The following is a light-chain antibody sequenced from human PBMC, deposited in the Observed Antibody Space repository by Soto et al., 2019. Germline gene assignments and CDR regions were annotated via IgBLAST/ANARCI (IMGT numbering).Light chain of an antibody. V-gene: IGLV2-11*01. CDR3: CSYAGSYTYG. CDR1: SSDVCGNNY. CDR2: DVS. Sequence: QSALTQPRSVSGPPGQSVTISCTGTSSDVCGNNYVSWYQHHPGKAPKLMIYDVSKRPSGVPDRFSGSKSGNTASLTISGLQAEDEADYYCCSYAGSYTYGFGTGTKVTVL. J-gene: IGLJ1*01.